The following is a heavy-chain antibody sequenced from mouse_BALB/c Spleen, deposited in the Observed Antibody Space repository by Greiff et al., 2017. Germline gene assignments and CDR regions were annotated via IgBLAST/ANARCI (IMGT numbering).Heavy chain of an antibody. CDR1: GYTFTDYN. CDR3: ARAYDGYSGYFDV. Sequence: EVKLEESGPELVKPGASVKISCKASGYTFTDYNMHWVKQSHGKSLEWIGYIYPYNGGTGYNQKFKSKATLTVDNSSSTAYMELRSLTSEDSAVYYCARAYDGYSGYFDVWGAGTTVTVSS. V-gene: IGHV1S29*02. D-gene: IGHD2-3*01. CDR2: IYPYNGGT. J-gene: IGHJ1*01.